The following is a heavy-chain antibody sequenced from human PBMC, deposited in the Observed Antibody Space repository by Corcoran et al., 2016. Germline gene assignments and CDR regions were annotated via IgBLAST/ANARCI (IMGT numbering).Heavy chain of an antibody. CDR3: ARTTAYNNFDY. V-gene: IGHV2-70*04. Sequence: VTLKESGPALVKPTQTLTVTCTSSGYSLSTRGVRTSWIRQPPGKALEWLARIDWNDVKFYSTSLRTSLSVSKDTTKNQVVLTMTNMDPVDTATYFCARTTAYNNFDYWGRGTPVTVSS. J-gene: IGHJ4*02. CDR1: GYSLSTRGVR. D-gene: IGHD1-1*01. CDR2: IDWNDVK.